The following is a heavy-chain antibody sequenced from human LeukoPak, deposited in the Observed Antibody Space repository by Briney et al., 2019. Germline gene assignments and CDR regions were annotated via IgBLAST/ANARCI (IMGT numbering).Heavy chain of an antibody. D-gene: IGHD6-19*01. CDR3: ARGGVYSSGSYYLYYFDY. J-gene: IGHJ4*02. Sequence: GGSLRLSCAASGFTFSSYAMHWVRQAPGKGLEWVALISYDGSNKYYADSVKGRFTISRDNSKNTLYLQMNSPRAEDTAVYYCARGGVYSSGSYYLYYFDYWGQGTLVTVSS. V-gene: IGHV3-30-3*01. CDR2: ISYDGSNK. CDR1: GFTFSSYA.